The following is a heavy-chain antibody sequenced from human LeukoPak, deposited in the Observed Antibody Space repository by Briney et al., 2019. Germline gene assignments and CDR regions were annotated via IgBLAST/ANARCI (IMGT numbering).Heavy chain of an antibody. CDR2: INHSGST. CDR1: GGSFSGFY. CDR3: ASYNWNYAFFGY. D-gene: IGHD1-1*01. V-gene: IGHV4-34*01. J-gene: IGHJ4*02. Sequence: SETLSLTCAVYGGSFSGFYWSWIRPPPGKGREWIGEINHSGSTNYNPSLKSRVTISVDTSKNQFSLKLSSVTAADTAVYYCASYNWNYAFFGYWGQGTLVTVSS.